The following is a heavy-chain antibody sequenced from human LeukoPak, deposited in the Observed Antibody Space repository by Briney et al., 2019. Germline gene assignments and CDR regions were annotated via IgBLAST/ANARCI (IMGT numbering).Heavy chain of an antibody. J-gene: IGHJ5*02. CDR3: ARGQFPQLRLNWFDP. CDR1: GGSFSGYY. D-gene: IGHD3-16*01. CDR2: INHSGST. Sequence: SETLSLTCAVYGGSFSGYYWSWIRQPPGKGLEWIVEINHSGSTNYNPSLKSRVTISVDTSKNQFSLKLSSVTAADTAVYYCARGQFPQLRLNWFDPWGQGTLVTVSS. V-gene: IGHV4-34*01.